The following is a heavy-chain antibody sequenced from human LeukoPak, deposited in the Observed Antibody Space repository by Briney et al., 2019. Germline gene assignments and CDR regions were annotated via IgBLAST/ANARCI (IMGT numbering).Heavy chain of an antibody. D-gene: IGHD3-10*01. V-gene: IGHV1-2*04. CDR1: GYTFTGYY. CDR3: ATEGRFGEFYFDY. Sequence: ASVKVSCKASGYTFTGYYMHWVRQAPGQGLGWMGWINPNSGGTNYAQKFQGWVTMTRDTSISTAYMELSRLRSDDTAVYYCATEGRFGEFYFDYWGQGTLVTVSS. CDR2: INPNSGGT. J-gene: IGHJ4*02.